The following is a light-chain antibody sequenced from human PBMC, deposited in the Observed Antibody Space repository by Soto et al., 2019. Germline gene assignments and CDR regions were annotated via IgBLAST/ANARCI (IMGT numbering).Light chain of an antibody. Sequence: DIQMTQSPSSVSASVGDRVTITCRASQGISSLLAWYQQKPGKAHNLLIHTSSSLQSGVPSRFSGSGSGTDFTCTSSSLQPEDCATYYCQQANSLHLTFGRGTNVAIK. J-gene: IGKJ4*01. CDR2: TSS. CDR3: QQANSLHLT. V-gene: IGKV1-12*01. CDR1: QGISSL.